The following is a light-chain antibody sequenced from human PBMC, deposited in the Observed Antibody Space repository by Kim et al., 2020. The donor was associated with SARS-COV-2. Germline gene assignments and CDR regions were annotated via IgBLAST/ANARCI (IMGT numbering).Light chain of an antibody. CDR1: QSVGRN. V-gene: IGKV3-15*01. CDR3: QQYNNWPPLT. Sequence: SPGESATLSCRARQSVGRNLAWYQQKPSQAPRLVIYGASTRATGVPARFSGSGYGTEFTLTISSLQSEDFAVYYCQQYNNWPPLTFGPGTKVDIK. J-gene: IGKJ3*01. CDR2: GAS.